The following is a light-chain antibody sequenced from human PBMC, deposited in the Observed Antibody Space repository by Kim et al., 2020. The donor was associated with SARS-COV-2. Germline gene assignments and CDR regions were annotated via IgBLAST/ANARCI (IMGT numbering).Light chain of an antibody. J-gene: IGLJ3*02. V-gene: IGLV6-57*01. Sequence: GKTGTISCTRGSGSIASTNLQWYQQRPGTSPTAVIFENNQRPSGVPDRFSGSIDGSSNSASLTISGLKTEDEADYYGQSFDSNIQVFGGGTQLT. CDR3: QSFDSNIQV. CDR1: SGSIASTN. CDR2: ENN.